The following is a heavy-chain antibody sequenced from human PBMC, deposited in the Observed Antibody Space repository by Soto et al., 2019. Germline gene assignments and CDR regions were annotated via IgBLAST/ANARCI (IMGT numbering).Heavy chain of an antibody. D-gene: IGHD2-2*01. Sequence: GSLRLSCAASGFTFSDYYMSWIRQAPGKGLEWVSYISSSSSYTNYADSVKGRFTISRDNAKNSLYLQMDSLRAEDTAVYYCARDRLGYCSSTSCTRFDYWGQGTLVTVSS. CDR2: ISSSSSYT. CDR1: GFTFSDYY. CDR3: ARDRLGYCSSTSCTRFDY. V-gene: IGHV3-11*06. J-gene: IGHJ4*02.